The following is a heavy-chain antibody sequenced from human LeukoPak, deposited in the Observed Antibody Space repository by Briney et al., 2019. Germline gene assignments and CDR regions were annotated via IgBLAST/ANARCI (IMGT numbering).Heavy chain of an antibody. CDR2: INPSGGST. D-gene: IGHD1-26*01. Sequence: ASVKVSCKASGYTFIDYYMHWVRQAPGQGLEWMGIINPSGGSTSYAQKFQGRVTMTRDMSTSTVYMELSSLRSEDTAVYYCAAGYSGSLTPFDYWGQGTLVTVSS. V-gene: IGHV1-46*01. CDR3: AAGYSGSLTPFDY. CDR1: GYTFIDYY. J-gene: IGHJ4*02.